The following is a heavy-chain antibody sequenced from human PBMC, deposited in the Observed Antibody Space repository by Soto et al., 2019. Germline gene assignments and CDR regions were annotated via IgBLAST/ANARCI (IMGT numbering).Heavy chain of an antibody. CDR1: GFTFSDYA. J-gene: IGHJ4*01. CDR3: ARDGGFSYGFDYYFDY. D-gene: IGHD3-16*01. Sequence: PGGSVRLSCVASGFTFSDYAVHWVRLAPSKGLEWVAMISYDGYNSYSADSVKGRFTISRDNSKNTLFLQMDSLRPDDTAIYYCARDGGFSYGFDYYFDYWGHGTLVTVSS. V-gene: IGHV3-30-3*01. CDR2: ISYDGYNS.